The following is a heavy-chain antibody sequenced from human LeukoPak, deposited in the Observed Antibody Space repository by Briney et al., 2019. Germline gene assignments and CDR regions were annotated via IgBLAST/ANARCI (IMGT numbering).Heavy chain of an antibody. CDR1: GFTFSSYA. Sequence: GGSLRLSCAASGFTFSSYAMSWVRQAPGKGLEWVANIKQDGSEKYYVDSVKGRFTISRDNAKNSLYLQMNSLRAEDTAVYYCARDGYHCSSTSCYPLTDYWGQGTLVTVSS. CDR3: ARDGYHCSSTSCYPLTDY. CDR2: IKQDGSEK. V-gene: IGHV3-7*01. J-gene: IGHJ4*02. D-gene: IGHD2-2*01.